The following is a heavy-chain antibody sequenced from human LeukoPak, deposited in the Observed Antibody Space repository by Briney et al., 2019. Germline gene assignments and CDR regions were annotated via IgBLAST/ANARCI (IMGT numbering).Heavy chain of an antibody. J-gene: IGHJ4*02. CDR1: GYSISSGYY. D-gene: IGHD6-19*01. CDR3: ARAVYSSGWYKDY. V-gene: IGHV4-38-2*01. Sequence: PSETLSLACAVSGYSISSGYYWGWIRQPPGKGLEWIGSIYHSGSTYYNPSLKSRVTISVDTFKNQFSLKLSSVTAADTAVYYCARAVYSSGWYKDYWGQGTLVTVSS. CDR2: IYHSGST.